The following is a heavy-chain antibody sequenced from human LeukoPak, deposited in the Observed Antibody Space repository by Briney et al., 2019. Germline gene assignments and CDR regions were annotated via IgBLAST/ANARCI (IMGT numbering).Heavy chain of an antibody. J-gene: IGHJ5*02. CDR1: GGSLSIYY. D-gene: IGHD2-21*02. CDR3: ARDFGFCGGDCYSHNWFDP. V-gene: IGHV4-59*01. Sequence: SETLSLTCTVSGGSLSIYYWSWIRQPPGKGLEWIGYIYYSGSTNYNPSLKSRVTISVDTSKNQFSLKLSSVAAADTAVYYCARDFGFCGGDCYSHNWFDPWGQGTLVTVSS. CDR2: IYYSGST.